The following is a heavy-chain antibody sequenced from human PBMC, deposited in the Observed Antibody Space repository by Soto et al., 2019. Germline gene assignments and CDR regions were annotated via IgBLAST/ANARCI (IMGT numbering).Heavy chain of an antibody. CDR3: ARPASGSSPDY. D-gene: IGHD6-13*01. J-gene: IGHJ4*02. V-gene: IGHV5-51*01. Sequence: PGESLKISCKCSGYSFTTSWIGWVRQMPGKGLEWMGIIYPGDSDTRYIPSFQGQVTISADKSITTAYLQWSSLQASDTAVYYCARPASGSSPDYWGQGTLVTVSS. CDR1: GYSFTTSW. CDR2: IYPGDSDT.